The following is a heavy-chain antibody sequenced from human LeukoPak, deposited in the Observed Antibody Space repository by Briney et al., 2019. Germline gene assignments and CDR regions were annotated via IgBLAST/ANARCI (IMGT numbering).Heavy chain of an antibody. Sequence: SETLSPTCAVYGGSFSGYYWSWIRQPPGKGLEWIGEINHSGSTNYNPSLKSRVTISVDTSKNQFSLKLSSVTAADTAVYYCARGQKYCSSTSCYGNYYYYGMDVWGQGTTVTVSS. CDR1: GGSFSGYY. V-gene: IGHV4-34*01. D-gene: IGHD2-2*01. CDR3: ARGQKYCSSTSCYGNYYYYGMDV. CDR2: INHSGST. J-gene: IGHJ6*02.